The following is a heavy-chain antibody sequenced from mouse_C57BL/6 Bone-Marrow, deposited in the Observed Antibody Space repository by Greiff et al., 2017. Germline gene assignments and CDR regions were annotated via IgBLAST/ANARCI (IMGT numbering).Heavy chain of an antibody. CDR1: GSTFPEHT. CDR3: ARHEDGGSTNYFDY. CDR2: FFLGSGSI. V-gene: IGHV1-62-2*01. J-gene: IGHJ2*01. Sequence: VQLQQSGADLVKPGVSVNLSCKASGSTFPEHTIPWVNQRSGPGLEWIGWFFLGSGSIKYNEKFKDKSTLTADKSSSTVYMELSRLTSEDSAVYFCARHEDGGSTNYFDYWGQGTTLTVSS.